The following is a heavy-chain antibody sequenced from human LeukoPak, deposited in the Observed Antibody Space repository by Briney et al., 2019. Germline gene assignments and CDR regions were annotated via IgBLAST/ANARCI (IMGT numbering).Heavy chain of an antibody. J-gene: IGHJ4*02. Sequence: ASVKVSCKASGHTFTGYYMHWVRQAPGQGLEWMGWINPNSGGTNYAQKFQGRVTMTRDTSISTAYMELSRLRSDDTAVYYCARGPSYSSTLDYWGQGTLVTVSS. V-gene: IGHV1-2*02. CDR3: ARGPSYSSTLDY. D-gene: IGHD6-13*01. CDR2: INPNSGGT. CDR1: GHTFTGYY.